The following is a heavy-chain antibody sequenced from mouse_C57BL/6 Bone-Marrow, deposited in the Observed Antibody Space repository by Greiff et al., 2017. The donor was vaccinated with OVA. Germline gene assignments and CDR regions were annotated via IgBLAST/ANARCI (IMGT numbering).Heavy chain of an antibody. CDR3: ARRRLAY. V-gene: IGHV1-81*01. J-gene: IGHJ3*01. CDR2: IYPRSGNT. Sequence: VQLQQSGAELARPGASVKLSCKASGYTFTSYGISWVKQRTGQGLEWIGEIYPRSGNTYYNEKFKGKATLTADESSSTAYMELRSLTSEDSAVYFCARRRLAYWGQGTLVTVSA. CDR1: GYTFTSYG.